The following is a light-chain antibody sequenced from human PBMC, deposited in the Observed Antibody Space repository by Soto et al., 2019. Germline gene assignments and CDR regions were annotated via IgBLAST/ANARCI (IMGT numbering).Light chain of an antibody. V-gene: IGLV2-14*03. J-gene: IGLJ1*01. CDR2: DVS. CDR1: SSDGGGYNY. CDR3: SSYTSSSALSTYV. Sequence: QSVLTQPASVYGSPGQSITSSCTGTSSDGGGYNYVSWYQHHRGKAPKLMIYDVSNRPSGVSNRLSGSKSGNTASLIISGLQAEDEADYYCSSYTSSSALSTYVFGTGTKVTVL.